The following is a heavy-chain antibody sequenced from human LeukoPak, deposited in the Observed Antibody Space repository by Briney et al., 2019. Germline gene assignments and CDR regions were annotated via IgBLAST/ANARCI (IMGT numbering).Heavy chain of an antibody. D-gene: IGHD4-17*01. J-gene: IGHJ4*02. CDR3: ARGLRYGDYIFDY. CDR2: IYYSGST. CDR1: GGSISSYY. V-gene: IGHV4-59*01. Sequence: PSVTLSLTCTVSGGSISSYYWSWIRQPPGKGLEWIGYIYYSGSTNYNPPLKSRVTISVDTSKNQFSLKLSSVTAADTAVYYCARGLRYGDYIFDYWGQGTLVTVSS.